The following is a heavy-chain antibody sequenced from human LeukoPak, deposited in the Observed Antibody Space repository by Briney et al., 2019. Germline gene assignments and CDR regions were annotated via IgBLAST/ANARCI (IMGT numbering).Heavy chain of an antibody. Sequence: GGSLRLSCAASGFTFNNYVMNWVRQAPGKGLEWVSAITDSSTSTYYADSVKGRFTISRHNSKNTLYLQMNSLRAEDTAVYYCAKGSSSSRPYYFDYWGQGTLVTVSS. CDR3: AKGSSSSRPYYFDY. J-gene: IGHJ4*02. V-gene: IGHV3-23*01. D-gene: IGHD6-13*01. CDR1: GFTFNNYV. CDR2: ITDSSTST.